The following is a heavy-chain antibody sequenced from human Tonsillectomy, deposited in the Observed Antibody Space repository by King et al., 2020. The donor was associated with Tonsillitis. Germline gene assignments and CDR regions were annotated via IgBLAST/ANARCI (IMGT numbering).Heavy chain of an antibody. CDR3: ARDPSYEYGGSYFGY. CDR2: ISYDGSNK. Sequence: VQLVESGGGVVQPGRSLRLSCAASGFTFSSYAMHWVRQAPGKGLEWVAVISYDGSNKYYADSVKGRFTISRDNSKNTLYLQMNSLRAEDTAVYYCARDPSYEYGGSYFGYWGQGTLVSVSS. CDR1: GFTFSSYA. D-gene: IGHD4-23*01. J-gene: IGHJ4*02. V-gene: IGHV3-30*04.